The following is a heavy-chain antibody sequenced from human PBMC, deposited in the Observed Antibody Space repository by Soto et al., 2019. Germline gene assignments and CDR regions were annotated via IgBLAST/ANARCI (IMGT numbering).Heavy chain of an antibody. J-gene: IGHJ4*02. CDR2: INDDGIST. Sequence: EVQLVESGGGLVQPGGALRLSCAASGFTFSMYWMNWVRQVPGKGPEWVSRINDDGISTNYAYSVKGSFTISRDNAKNTLYLQMNALRVEDTGVYYCTRGPRTTSTGTGAFWGQGTLVTVSS. CDR1: GFTFSMYW. V-gene: IGHV3-74*01. D-gene: IGHD1-1*01. CDR3: TRGPRTTSTGTGAF.